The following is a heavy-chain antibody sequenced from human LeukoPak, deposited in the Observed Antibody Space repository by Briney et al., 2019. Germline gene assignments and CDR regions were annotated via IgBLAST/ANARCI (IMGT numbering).Heavy chain of an antibody. CDR2: IYIDGSSR. CDR3: SRSRDSGAFYFDS. Sequence: GRSLRPSHAASGFTFSAYWMHWVRQAPGKGLVCVSRIYIDGSSRSYADSLKGRFTISRDNAKNTLYLQMNSLRAEDTALYFCSRSRDSGAFYFDSWGQGALVTVSS. CDR1: GFTFSAYW. J-gene: IGHJ4*02. D-gene: IGHD2-15*01. V-gene: IGHV3-74*01.